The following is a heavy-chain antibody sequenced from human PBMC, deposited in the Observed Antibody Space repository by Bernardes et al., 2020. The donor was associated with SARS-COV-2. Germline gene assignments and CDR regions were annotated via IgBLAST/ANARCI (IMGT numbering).Heavy chain of an antibody. Sequence: GGSLRLSCAASGFTVSSNYMSWVRQAPGKGLEWVSVFYSGGSTYYADSVKGRFTISRDNSKNTLYLQMNSLRAEDTAVYYCARDDFSRAAFVYPYYYYYYGMDVWGQGTTVTVSS. J-gene: IGHJ6*02. CDR3: ARDDFSRAAFVYPYYYYYYGMDV. CDR1: GFTVSSNY. V-gene: IGHV3-53*01. CDR2: FYSGGST. D-gene: IGHD2-2*01.